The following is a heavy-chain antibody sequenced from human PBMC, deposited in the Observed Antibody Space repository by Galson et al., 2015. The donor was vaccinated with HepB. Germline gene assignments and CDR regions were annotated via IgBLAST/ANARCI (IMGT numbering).Heavy chain of an antibody. D-gene: IGHD2-15*01. V-gene: IGHV3-30*18. Sequence: SLRLSCAASGFTFSSYGMHWVRQAPGKGLEWVAVISYDDSNKYYADSVKGRFTISRDNSKNTLYLQMNSLRAEDTAVYYCAKSRRYCSGGSCLMYYFDYWGQGTLVTVSS. CDR2: ISYDDSNK. CDR1: GFTFSSYG. CDR3: AKSRRYCSGGSCLMYYFDY. J-gene: IGHJ4*02.